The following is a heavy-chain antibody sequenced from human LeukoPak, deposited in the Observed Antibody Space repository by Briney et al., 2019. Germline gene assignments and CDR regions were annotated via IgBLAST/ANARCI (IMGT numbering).Heavy chain of an antibody. CDR3: SRNADHDW. CDR1: GFTFSGAW. Sequence: GGSLRLSCAASGFTFSGAWLNWVRQTPEKGQEWVARIKRQTEGWAKDYAAPVKGRFTISRDDSKSTVYLQMNSLEIEDTAVYYCSRNADHDWWGQGTLVTVSS. CDR2: IKRQTEGWAK. D-gene: IGHD1-14*01. J-gene: IGHJ4*02. V-gene: IGHV3-15*01.